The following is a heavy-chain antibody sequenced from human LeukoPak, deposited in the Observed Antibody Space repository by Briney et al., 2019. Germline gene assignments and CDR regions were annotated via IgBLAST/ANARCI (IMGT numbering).Heavy chain of an antibody. J-gene: IGHJ6*04. D-gene: IGHD3/OR15-3a*01. CDR1: GGSFSGYY. CDR3: ARARDWSYYYYYYGMDV. V-gene: IGHV4-34*01. Sequence: SETLSLTCAVYGGSFSGYYWSWIRQPPGKGLEWIGEINHSGSTNYNPSLKSRVTISVDTSKNQFSLKRSSVTAADTAVYYCARARDWSYYYYYYGMDVWGKGTTVTVSS. CDR2: INHSGST.